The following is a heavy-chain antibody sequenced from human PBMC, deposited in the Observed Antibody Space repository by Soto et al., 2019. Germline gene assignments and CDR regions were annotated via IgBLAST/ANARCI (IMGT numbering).Heavy chain of an antibody. Sequence: TSETLSLTCTVSGDSLSGYYWSWIRQTPGKGLEWIGYFYSSGSPHHNPSLKSRVTISEDTSKNQLYLKLSSVTAADTAVYYCATSGSGSYYFFDFCGQGTLVTVSS. CDR1: GDSLSGYY. D-gene: IGHD3-10*01. V-gene: IGHV4-59*08. J-gene: IGHJ4*02. CDR2: FYSSGSP. CDR3: ATSGSGSYYFFDF.